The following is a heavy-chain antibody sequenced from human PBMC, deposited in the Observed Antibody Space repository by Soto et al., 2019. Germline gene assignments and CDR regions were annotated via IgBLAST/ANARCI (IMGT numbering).Heavy chain of an antibody. CDR3: SREGWPLLQSGMDV. CDR1: GFTFGHYI. J-gene: IGHJ6*02. V-gene: IGHV3-48*02. D-gene: IGHD2-15*01. CDR2: ISSDNRTR. Sequence: EVQLVESGGGLIQRGGSLRLSCAASGFTFGHYIMNWVRQAPGTGPEWVSYISSDNRTRNYADSVKGRFIITRDNAKKSLYLQMHSLRDEDSAVYYCSREGWPLLQSGMDVWGQVTTVTVSS.